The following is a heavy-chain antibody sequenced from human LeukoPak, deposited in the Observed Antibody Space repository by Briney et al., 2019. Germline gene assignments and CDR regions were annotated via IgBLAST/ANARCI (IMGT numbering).Heavy chain of an antibody. J-gene: IGHJ4*02. CDR2: ISGSGGST. Sequence: PGGSLRLSCAASGFTFSSYAMSWVRQAPGKGLEWVSAISGSGGSTYYADSVKGRFTISRDNSKNTLYLQMNSLRAEDTAVYYCAKSSLFDSSGPEDYWGQGTLVTVSS. V-gene: IGHV3-23*01. CDR1: GFTFSSYA. CDR3: AKSSLFDSSGPEDY. D-gene: IGHD3-22*01.